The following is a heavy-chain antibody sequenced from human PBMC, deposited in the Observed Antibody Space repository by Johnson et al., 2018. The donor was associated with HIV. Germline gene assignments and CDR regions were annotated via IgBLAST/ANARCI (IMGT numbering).Heavy chain of an antibody. CDR3: ARESRIWA. CDR1: GFTFSDYN. Sequence: QVQLVESGGGFVKPGGSLRLSCAASGFTFSDYNMNWIRQAPGKGLEWISYISRSGTTIYYADSVKGRFTISRDNAKSSLSLQMNSLRAEDTAVYYCARESRIWAWGQGTMVTVSS. CDR2: ISRSGTTI. J-gene: IGHJ3*01. D-gene: IGHD3-16*01. V-gene: IGHV3-11*04.